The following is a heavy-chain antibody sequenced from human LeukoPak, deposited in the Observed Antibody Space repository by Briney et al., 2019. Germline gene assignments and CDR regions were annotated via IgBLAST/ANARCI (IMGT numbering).Heavy chain of an antibody. CDR1: GGSISSGSYY. CDR2: IYTSGST. D-gene: IGHD6-19*01. Sequence: PSQTLSLTCTVSGGSISSGSYYWSWIRQPAGKGLEWIERIYTSGSTNYNPSLKSRVTISVDTSKNQFSLKLSSVTAADTAVYYCASSPLAVAGMGEYFDYWGQGTLVTVSS. CDR3: ASSPLAVAGMGEYFDY. J-gene: IGHJ4*02. V-gene: IGHV4-61*02.